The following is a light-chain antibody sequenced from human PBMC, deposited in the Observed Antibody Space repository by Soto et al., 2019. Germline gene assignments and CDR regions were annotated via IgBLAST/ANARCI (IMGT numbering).Light chain of an antibody. Sequence: QSVLTQPASVSGSPGQSITISCTGTSSDIGGHDYVSWYQQQSGKAPKLTIFEVSNRPSGVSNRFSGSKSGNTASLTISGLQAEDEADYYCSSYTDSDNLYVFGSGTKVTVL. J-gene: IGLJ1*01. CDR2: EVS. CDR1: SSDIGGHDY. V-gene: IGLV2-14*01. CDR3: SSYTDSDNLYV.